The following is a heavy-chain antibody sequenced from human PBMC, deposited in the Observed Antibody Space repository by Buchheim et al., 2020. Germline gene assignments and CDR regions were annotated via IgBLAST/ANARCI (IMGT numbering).Heavy chain of an antibody. CDR3: ARSLGYCSSTSCYRWFDP. D-gene: IGHD2-2*01. CDR2: IYYSGSN. CDR1: GGSISSYY. V-gene: IGHV4-59*01. Sequence: QVQLQESGPGLVKPSETLCLTCTVSGGSISSYYRRWIRQPPGKGLEWMGYIYYSGSNNYNPSLKSRVIISVDTSKKQFFLKLSSVTAADTAVYYCARSLGYCSSTSCYRWFDPWGQGTL. J-gene: IGHJ5*02.